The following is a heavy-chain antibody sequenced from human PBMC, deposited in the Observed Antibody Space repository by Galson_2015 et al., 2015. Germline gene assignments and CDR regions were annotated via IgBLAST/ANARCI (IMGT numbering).Heavy chain of an antibody. J-gene: IGHJ4*02. Sequence: SLRLSCAASGLTFSTGAMPWVRQAPGKGLEWVSTFSDGGNTVYYADSVKGRFTIYRDSSKNTLYLQMNNLRTEDTAVYYCAKLRFSHFANSDSWGQGALVAVSS. CDR3: AKLRFSHFANSDS. D-gene: IGHD3-3*02. CDR1: GLTFSTGA. V-gene: IGHV3-23*01. CDR2: FSDGGNTV.